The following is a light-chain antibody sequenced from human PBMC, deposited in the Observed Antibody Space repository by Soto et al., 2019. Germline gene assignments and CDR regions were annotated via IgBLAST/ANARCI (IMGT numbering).Light chain of an antibody. CDR3: AAWDDSLNGVV. V-gene: IGLV1-44*01. Sequence: QSVLTQPPSASGTPGQRVTISCSGRSSNSGSNTVNWYQQLPGTAPKLLIYSNNQRPSGVPDRFSGSKSGTSASLAISGLQCEDEADYYCAAWDDSLNGVVFGGGTKLTVL. CDR2: SNN. CDR1: SSNSGSNT. J-gene: IGLJ2*01.